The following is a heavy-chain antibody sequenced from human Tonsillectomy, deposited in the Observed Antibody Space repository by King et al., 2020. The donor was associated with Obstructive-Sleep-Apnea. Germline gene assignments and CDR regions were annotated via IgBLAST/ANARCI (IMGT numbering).Heavy chain of an antibody. D-gene: IGHD3-9*01. CDR1: GGSISSGGYY. J-gene: IGHJ4*02. CDR3: ARVGRDDILTGSPFDY. CDR2: IYYSGST. V-gene: IGHV4-31*03. Sequence: VQLQESGPGLVKPSQTLSLTCTVSGGSISSGGYYWSWIRQHPGKGLEWIGYIYYSGSTYYNPSLKCRVTISVETSKNQFSLKLSSVTAADTAVYYCARVGRDDILTGSPFDYWGQGTLVTVSS.